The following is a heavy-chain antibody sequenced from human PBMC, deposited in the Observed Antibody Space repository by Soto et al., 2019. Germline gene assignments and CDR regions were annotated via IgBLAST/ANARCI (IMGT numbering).Heavy chain of an antibody. V-gene: IGHV1-69*13. D-gene: IGHD3-3*01. Sequence: SVKFSCKASGGTFSSYAISWVRQAPGQGLEWMGGIIPIFGTANYAQRFQGRVTITADESTSTAYMELSSLRSEDTAVYYCARAFGVVPLYYYGMDVWGQGTTVTVSS. CDR3: ARAFGVVPLYYYGMDV. J-gene: IGHJ6*02. CDR1: GGTFSSYA. CDR2: IIPIFGTA.